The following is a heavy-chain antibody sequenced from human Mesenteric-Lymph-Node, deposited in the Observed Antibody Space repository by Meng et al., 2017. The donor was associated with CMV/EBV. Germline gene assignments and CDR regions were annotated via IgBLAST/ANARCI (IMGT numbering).Heavy chain of an antibody. J-gene: IGHJ4*02. CDR1: DFRFNRYA. CDR2: ISYDGRNA. CDR3: ASSTDYDFWSAYYY. D-gene: IGHD3-3*01. Sequence: SDFRFNRYAMPWVRQAPGKGLAWVAAISYDGRNAYYVDSVKGRFTISRDNSGGTLYLQMNSLRPEDTAFYYCASSTDYDFWSAYYYWGQGTLVTVSS. V-gene: IGHV3-30*04.